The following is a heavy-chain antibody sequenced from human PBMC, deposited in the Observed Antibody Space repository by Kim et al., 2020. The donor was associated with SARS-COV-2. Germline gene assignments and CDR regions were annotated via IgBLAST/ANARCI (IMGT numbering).Heavy chain of an antibody. V-gene: IGHV1-2*02. Sequence: QKFQGRVTMTRDTSISTAYMELSRLRSDDTAVYYCARKSHTAMVTFYFDYWGQGTLVTVSS. J-gene: IGHJ4*02. CDR3: ARKSHTAMVTFYFDY. D-gene: IGHD5-18*01.